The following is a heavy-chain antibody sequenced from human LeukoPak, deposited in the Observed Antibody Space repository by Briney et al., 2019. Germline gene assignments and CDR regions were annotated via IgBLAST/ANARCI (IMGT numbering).Heavy chain of an antibody. V-gene: IGHV3-7*01. D-gene: IGHD5-24*01. CDR3: ARDVATISNWFDP. CDR1: GFTFSSYW. Sequence: GGSLRLSCAASGFTFSSYWMNWVRQAPGQGLEWVANINQDGSEKYYVDSVKGRFTISRDNAKNSLYLQMNSLRAEDTAVYYCARDVATISNWFDPWGQGTLVTVSS. CDR2: INQDGSEK. J-gene: IGHJ5*02.